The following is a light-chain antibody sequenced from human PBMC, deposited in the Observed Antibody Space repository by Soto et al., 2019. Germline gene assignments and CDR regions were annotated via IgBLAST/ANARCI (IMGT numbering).Light chain of an antibody. Sequence: QSALTQPASVSGSPGQSITISCTGTSSDVGGYNYVSWYQQHPGKAPKLMIYDVSNRPSGVSNRFSGSKSGNTASLTISGLQAEEEADFYCSPYTSHSPLVFGGGTKLTVL. CDR3: SPYTSHSPLV. V-gene: IGLV2-14*01. CDR2: DVS. CDR1: SSDVGGYNY. J-gene: IGLJ2*01.